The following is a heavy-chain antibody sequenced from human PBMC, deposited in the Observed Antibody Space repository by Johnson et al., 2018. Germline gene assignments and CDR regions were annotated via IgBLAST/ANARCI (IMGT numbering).Heavy chain of an antibody. V-gene: IGHV3-7*01. Sequence: VQLVQSGGGLVQPGGSLRLSCAASGFTFSNYWMGWVRQAPGKGLEWVANIQKDGSEKYYVDCLKGRFTISRENAKNSLYLQMNSRRGEDTAVYYWARRGDYDEGYFQHWGQGTLVIVSS. CDR3: ARRGDYDEGYFQH. CDR2: IQKDGSEK. J-gene: IGHJ1*01. D-gene: IGHD4-17*01. CDR1: GFTFSNYW.